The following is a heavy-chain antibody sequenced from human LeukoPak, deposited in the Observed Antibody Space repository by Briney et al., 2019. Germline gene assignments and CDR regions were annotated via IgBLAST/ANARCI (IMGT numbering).Heavy chain of an antibody. V-gene: IGHV3-7*04. CDR2: IKQDGNEK. CDR1: GFTFSSYW. CDR3: ARVNWATVTNFDY. D-gene: IGHD4-17*01. J-gene: IGHJ4*02. Sequence: PGGSLRLSCATSGFTFSSYWMSWVRQAPGKGLEWVANIKQDGNEKNSMDSVMGRFTISRDNAKNSLYLQMNSLRADDTAVYFCARVNWATVTNFDYWGQGALVTVSS.